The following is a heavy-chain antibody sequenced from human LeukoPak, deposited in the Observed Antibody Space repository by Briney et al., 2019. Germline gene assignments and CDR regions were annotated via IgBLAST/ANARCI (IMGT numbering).Heavy chain of an antibody. D-gene: IGHD3-10*01. Sequence: PGGSLRLSCAAPGFILSDYYMSWIRQAPGKGVEWVSYISSSSSYTNYADSVKGRFTISRDNAQNSLYLQMTSLRAEHTAVYYCARDLNYYVSGSYLGYWGQGTLVTVSS. CDR1: GFILSDYY. J-gene: IGHJ4*02. V-gene: IGHV3-11*05. CDR3: ARDLNYYVSGSYLGY. CDR2: ISSSSSYT.